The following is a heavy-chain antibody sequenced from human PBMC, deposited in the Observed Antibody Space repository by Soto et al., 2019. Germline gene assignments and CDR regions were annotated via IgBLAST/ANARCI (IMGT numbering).Heavy chain of an antibody. Sequence: QLHLVQSGAVVKKPVASVTVSCSASGYPVTAYYMHWVRQAPGRGLEWMGGINAATGVAKYTQTCQGRVTMTRDTSTSTVLIELSVLASEDTVAFYCARGGGVGVAGSAAFNMWGHGSLVTVS. D-gene: IGHD3-3*01. CDR1: GYPVTAYY. J-gene: IGHJ3*02. V-gene: IGHV1-2*05. CDR2: INAATGVA. CDR3: ARGGGVGVAGSAAFNM.